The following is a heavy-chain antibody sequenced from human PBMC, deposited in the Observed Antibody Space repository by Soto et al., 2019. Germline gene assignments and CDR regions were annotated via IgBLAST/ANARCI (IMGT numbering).Heavy chain of an antibody. V-gene: IGHV3-30*03. CDR2: ISHDGTDQ. J-gene: IGHJ4*02. Sequence: QVRLEESGGGVVQPGRSLRLSCAASGFSFSRNGMHWVRQTPEKGLEWVAVISHDGTDQRYADSVRGRISISRDDSKNTVFLQMNSLRPDDTAVYFCARDGYCGTEKCYSGLPDYWGQGTLVTVSS. CDR1: GFSFSRNG. CDR3: ARDGYCGTEKCYSGLPDY. D-gene: IGHD2-2*03.